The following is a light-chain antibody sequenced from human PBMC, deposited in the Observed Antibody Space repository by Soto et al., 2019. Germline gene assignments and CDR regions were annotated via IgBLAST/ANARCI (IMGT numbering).Light chain of an antibody. V-gene: IGKV3-15*01. Sequence: EIVMTQSPATLSVSPGERATLSCRASQSVSSNLAWYQQKPGQAPRLLIYGASTRATGIPARFSGSGSGTQLTLTISSLQSEDFAVYFCQQYTNWPFTFGPGTKVDIK. J-gene: IGKJ3*01. CDR1: QSVSSN. CDR3: QQYTNWPFT. CDR2: GAS.